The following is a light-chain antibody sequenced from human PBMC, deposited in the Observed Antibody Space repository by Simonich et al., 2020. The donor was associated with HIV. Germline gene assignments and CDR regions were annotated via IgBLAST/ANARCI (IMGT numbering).Light chain of an antibody. J-gene: IGKJ2*01. Sequence: EIVMTQSPATLSVSPGERATLSCGASQSVSSNLAWYQQKPGQAPRLLIDGASTRATGIPARFSGSGSGTEFTLTISVLQSEDFAVYYCQQYGSSYTFGQGTKLEIK. CDR3: QQYGSSYT. V-gene: IGKV3-15*01. CDR2: GAS. CDR1: QSVSSN.